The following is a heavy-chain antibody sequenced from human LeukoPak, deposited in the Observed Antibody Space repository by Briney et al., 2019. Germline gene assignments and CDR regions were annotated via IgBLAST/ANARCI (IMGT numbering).Heavy chain of an antibody. CDR2: INHSGST. D-gene: IGHD2-15*01. J-gene: IGHJ4*02. V-gene: IGHV4-39*07. Sequence: PSETLSLTCTVSGGSISSSSYYWSWIRQPPGKGLEWIGEINHSGSTNYNPSLKSRVTISVDTSKNQFSLKLSSVTAADTAVYYCARVVHYFDYWGQGTLVTVSS. CDR1: GGSISSSSYY. CDR3: ARVVHYFDY.